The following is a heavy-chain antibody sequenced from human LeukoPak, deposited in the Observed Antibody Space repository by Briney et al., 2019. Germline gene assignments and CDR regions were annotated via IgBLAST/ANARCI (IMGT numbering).Heavy chain of an antibody. V-gene: IGHV3-23*01. CDR3: AKGGNYAPLDY. J-gene: IGHJ4*02. D-gene: IGHD1-7*01. CDR1: GFTFSNSA. Sequence: PGGSLRLSCAASGFTFSNSAMTWVRQAPGKGLEWVPAISTSGSDTIYTDSVKDRFTISRDNSKNTLYLQMNSLRAEDTAVYYCAKGGNYAPLDYWGQGTLVTVSS. CDR2: ISTSGSDT.